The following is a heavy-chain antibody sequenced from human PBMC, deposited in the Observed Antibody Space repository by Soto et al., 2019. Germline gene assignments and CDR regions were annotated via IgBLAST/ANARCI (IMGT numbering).Heavy chain of an antibody. CDR3: ARRGAVDGDYYYGMDV. Sequence: XESLKVSWKGSGYSFTSYWIGLVRQMPGKGLEWMGIIYPGDSDTRYSPSFQGQVTISADKSISTAYLQWSSLKASDTAMYYCARRGAVDGDYYYGMDVWGQRTTVTVSS. J-gene: IGHJ6*02. CDR2: IYPGDSDT. V-gene: IGHV5-51*01. D-gene: IGHD6-19*01. CDR1: GYSFTSYW.